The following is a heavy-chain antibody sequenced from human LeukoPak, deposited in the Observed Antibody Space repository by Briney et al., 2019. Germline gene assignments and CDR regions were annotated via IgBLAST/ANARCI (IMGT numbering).Heavy chain of an antibody. V-gene: IGHV4-59*01. CDR1: GFTFSDYY. CDR2: IYNSGST. CDR3: ARDSVCSGGSCYPDEYYFDY. D-gene: IGHD2-15*01. Sequence: GSLRLSCAASGFTFSDYYMSWIRQAPGKGLEWIGYIYNSGSTNYNPSLKSRVTISVDTSKNQFSLKLSSVTAADTAVYYCARDSVCSGGSCYPDEYYFDYWGQGTLVTVSS. J-gene: IGHJ4*02.